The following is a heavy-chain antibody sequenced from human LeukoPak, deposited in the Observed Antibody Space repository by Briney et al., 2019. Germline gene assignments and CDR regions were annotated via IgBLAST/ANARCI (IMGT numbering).Heavy chain of an antibody. D-gene: IGHD3-3*01. Sequence: KAGGSLRLSCAASGFTFSSYSMTWVRQAPGKGLEWVSSISSSSSYIYYADSVKGRFTISRDNAKNSLYLQMNSLRAEDTAVYYCARDLAYYDFWSAPGYWGQGTLVTVSS. CDR2: ISSSSSYI. V-gene: IGHV3-21*01. CDR1: GFTFSSYS. J-gene: IGHJ4*02. CDR3: ARDLAYYDFWSAPGY.